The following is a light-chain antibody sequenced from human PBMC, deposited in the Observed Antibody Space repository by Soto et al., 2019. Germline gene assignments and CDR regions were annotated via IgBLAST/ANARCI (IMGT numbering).Light chain of an antibody. J-gene: IGKJ2*01. CDR3: LQHHSSPYT. CDR1: QAIRND. CDR2: AAS. V-gene: IGKV1-17*01. Sequence: DIQMTQSPSSLSASVGDTVTITCRASQAIRNDLGWYKQKPGEAPKRLIYAASYLQDGVPSRFSGSGSGTEFTFTISSLQHEDFGSYYCLQHHSSPYTFGQGTKMEI.